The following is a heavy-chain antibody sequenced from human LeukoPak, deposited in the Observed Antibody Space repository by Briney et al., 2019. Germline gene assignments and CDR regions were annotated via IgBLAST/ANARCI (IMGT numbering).Heavy chain of an antibody. CDR2: IYTSGST. Sequence: SETLSLTCTVSGGSISSYYWSWIRQPAGKGLEWIGRIYTSGSTNYNPSLKSRVTMSVDTSKNQFSLKLSSVTAADTAVYYCAREGPLERYFDWLLSDTNWFDPWGQGTLVTVSS. CDR3: AREGPLERYFDWLLSDTNWFDP. CDR1: GGSISSYY. V-gene: IGHV4-4*07. D-gene: IGHD3-9*01. J-gene: IGHJ5*02.